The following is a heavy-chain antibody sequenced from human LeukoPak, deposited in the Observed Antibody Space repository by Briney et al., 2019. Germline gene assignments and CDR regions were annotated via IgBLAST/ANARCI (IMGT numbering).Heavy chain of an antibody. CDR2: IYSGGST. CDR1: GFTVSSSY. V-gene: IGHV3-53*01. Sequence: GGSLRLSCAASGFTVSSSYMSWVRQAPGKGLEWVSVIYSGGSTYYADSVKGRFTISRDNSKNTLYLQMNSLRAEDTAIYYCARDVWGTARLPSDWGQGTQVTVSS. J-gene: IGHJ4*02. CDR3: ARDVWGTARLPSD. D-gene: IGHD3-16*01.